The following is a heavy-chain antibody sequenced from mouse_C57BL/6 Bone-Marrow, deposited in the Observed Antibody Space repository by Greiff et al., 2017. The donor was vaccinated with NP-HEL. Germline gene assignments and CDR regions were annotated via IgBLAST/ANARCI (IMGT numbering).Heavy chain of an antibody. J-gene: IGHJ3*01. CDR3: ARLYYCSNYVWFAY. D-gene: IGHD2-5*01. CDR1: GFTFSDYY. V-gene: IGHV5-12*01. Sequence: EVQVVESGGGLVQPGGSLKLSCAASGFTFSDYYMYWVRQTPEQRLEWVAYISNGGGSTYYPDTVKGRFTISRNNAKNTLYLQMSRLKSEDTAMYYCARLYYCSNYVWFAYWGQGTMVTVSA. CDR2: ISNGGGST.